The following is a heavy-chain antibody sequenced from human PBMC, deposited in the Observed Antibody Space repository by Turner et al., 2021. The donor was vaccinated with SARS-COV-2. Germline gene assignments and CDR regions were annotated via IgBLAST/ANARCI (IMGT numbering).Heavy chain of an antibody. Sequence: QVQLQDSGPGLVKPSEPLSLTGTVSGGAISSYYWSWIRQPPGKGLEWIGDLHYSGSTNYNPALKSRVTITVDTSKTKFSLKLSSVTAADTAVYYCARHGFSGWDGGGMDVWGQGTTVTVSS. D-gene: IGHD6-19*01. J-gene: IGHJ6*02. CDR1: GGAISSYY. V-gene: IGHV4-59*08. CDR3: ARHGFSGWDGGGMDV. CDR2: LHYSGST.